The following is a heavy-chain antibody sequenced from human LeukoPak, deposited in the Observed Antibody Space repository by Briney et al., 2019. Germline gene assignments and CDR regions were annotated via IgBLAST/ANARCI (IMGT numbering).Heavy chain of an antibody. V-gene: IGHV4-59*08. J-gene: IGHJ4*02. CDR3: ARLWDSSSSLDY. CDR1: GGSISSYY. Sequence: SETLSLTCTVSGGSISSYYWTWIRQPPGKGLGLECIGYIYYSGGTNYNPSLKSRVTISIDTSKNQVSLKLSSVTAADTAVYYCARLWDSSSSLDYWGQGTLVTVSS. CDR2: IYYSGGT. D-gene: IGHD6-6*01.